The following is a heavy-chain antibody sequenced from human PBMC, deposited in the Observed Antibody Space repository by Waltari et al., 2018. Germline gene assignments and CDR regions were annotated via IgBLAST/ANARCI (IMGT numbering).Heavy chain of an antibody. CDR1: GGSISGHHYY. Sequence: QLQLQESGPGLVKPSETVSLTCVGSGGSISGHHYYWGWIRQPPGKGLEWIASIRSSGTTYYNPSLMRRVSISVDTSQNQFSLRLSSLTAADTAIYYCARGLCADVANCYSGTNNFFDPWGQGTLVTVSS. CDR3: ARGLCADVANCYSGTNNFFDP. D-gene: IGHD2-15*01. V-gene: IGHV4-39*01. CDR2: IRSSGTT. J-gene: IGHJ5*02.